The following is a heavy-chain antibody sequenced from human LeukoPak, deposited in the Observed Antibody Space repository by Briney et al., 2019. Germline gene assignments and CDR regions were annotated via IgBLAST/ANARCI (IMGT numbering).Heavy chain of an antibody. CDR2: ISYDGSNK. CDR1: GFTFSSYA. V-gene: IGHV3-30*04. CDR3: ASGYCGGDCYSEKFDY. D-gene: IGHD2-21*02. Sequence: QAGGSLRLSCAASGFTFSSYAMHWVRQAPGKGLEWVAVISYDGSNKYYADSVKGRFTISRDNSKNTLYLQMNSLRAEDTAVYYCASGYCGGDCYSEKFDYWGQGTLVTVSS. J-gene: IGHJ4*02.